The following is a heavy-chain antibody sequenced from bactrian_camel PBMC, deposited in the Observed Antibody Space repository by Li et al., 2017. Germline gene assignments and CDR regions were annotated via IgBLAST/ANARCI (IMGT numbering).Heavy chain of an antibody. Sequence: HVQLVESGGGSVQAGGSLRLSCVASGYTYSSYCMGWFRQAPGKEREGVAAIDSDGSTSYADSVKGRFTIFKANANNTLYLQMNSLKFEDTAMYYCAADRGGRACGAVWRSYRVTGYRGQGTQVTVS. V-gene: IGHV3S26*01. CDR2: IDSDGST. CDR1: GYTYSSYC. D-gene: IGHD2*01. CDR3: AADRGGRACGAVWRSYRVTGY. J-gene: IGHJ4*01.